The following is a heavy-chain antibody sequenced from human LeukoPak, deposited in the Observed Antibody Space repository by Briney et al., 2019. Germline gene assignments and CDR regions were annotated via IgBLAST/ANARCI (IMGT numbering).Heavy chain of an antibody. CDR3: ARDSLAIAAAGSGFDY. CDR1: GGSISSYY. Sequence: SETLSLTCTVSGGSISSYYWSWIRQPAGKGLEWIGRIYTSGSTNYNPSLKSRVTMSVDTSKHQFSLKLSSVTAADTAVYYCARDSLAIAAAGSGFDYWGQGTLVTVSS. CDR2: IYTSGST. D-gene: IGHD6-13*01. V-gene: IGHV4-4*07. J-gene: IGHJ4*02.